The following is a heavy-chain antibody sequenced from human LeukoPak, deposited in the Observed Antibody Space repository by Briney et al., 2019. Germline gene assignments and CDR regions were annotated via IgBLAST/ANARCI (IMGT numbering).Heavy chain of an antibody. J-gene: IGHJ3*02. CDR3: ARDVAIFGVVDAFDI. D-gene: IGHD3-3*02. V-gene: IGHV4-61*02. CDR1: GGSLSSGSYY. CDR2: TDTSGST. Sequence: PSQTLSLTCTVSGGSLSSGSYYWRWIRQPAGKGLEWIERTDTSGSTNYNPSLKSRVTISADTSKNQFSLKLSSVTAADTAVYYCARDVAIFGVVDAFDIWGQGTMVTVSS.